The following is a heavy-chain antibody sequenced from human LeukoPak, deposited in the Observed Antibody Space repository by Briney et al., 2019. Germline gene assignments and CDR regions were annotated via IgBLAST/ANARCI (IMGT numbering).Heavy chain of an antibody. CDR3: AKDHVIGASSGYPFDY. CDR1: GFTFSSYS. Sequence: PGGSLRLSCAAYGFTFSSYSMNWVRQAPGKGLEWVSSISSSSSYIYYADSVKGRFTISRDNAKNSLYLQMNSLRAEDTAVYYCAKDHVIGASSGYPFDYWGQGTLVTVSS. V-gene: IGHV3-21*01. CDR2: ISSSSSYI. J-gene: IGHJ4*02. D-gene: IGHD3-22*01.